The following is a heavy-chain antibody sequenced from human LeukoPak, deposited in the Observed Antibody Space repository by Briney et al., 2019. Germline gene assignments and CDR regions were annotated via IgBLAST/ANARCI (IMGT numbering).Heavy chain of an antibody. D-gene: IGHD5-18*01. CDR2: IFNSGRT. CDR1: GGPISGFY. CDR3: ARGQYNYGLYAFDV. J-gene: IGHJ3*01. Sequence: PSETLSLTCSVSGGPISGFYWSWIRQPPGKGLEWIGYIFNSGRTTYNTSLKSRLTTSIDMSKNQLSLKLTSVTAADTALYYCARGQYNYGLYAFDVWGQGRVVTVSS. V-gene: IGHV4-59*01.